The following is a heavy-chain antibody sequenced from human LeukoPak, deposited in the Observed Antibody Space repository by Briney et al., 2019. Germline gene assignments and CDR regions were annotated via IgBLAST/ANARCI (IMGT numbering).Heavy chain of an antibody. V-gene: IGHV4-59*08. CDR3: ARLTSSGYLFAY. D-gene: IGHD3-22*01. CDR1: GGSISSYY. CDR2: INYSGST. Sequence: PSETLSLTCTVSGGSISSYYWSWIRQPPVKGLEWIGYINYSGSTNYNPSLKSRVTMSVDTSKNQFSLKLSSVTAADTAVYYCARLTSSGYLFAYWGQGTLVTVSS. J-gene: IGHJ4*02.